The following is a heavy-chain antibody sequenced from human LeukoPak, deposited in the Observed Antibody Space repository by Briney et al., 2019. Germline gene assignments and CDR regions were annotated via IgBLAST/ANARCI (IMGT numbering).Heavy chain of an antibody. Sequence: PGGSLRLSCAASGFTFSSYGMHWVRQAPGKGLGWVAVMSYDGSNKYYADSVKGRFTISRDNSKNTLYLQMNSLRVEDTAVYYCAADKKDKTIRPDYWGQGTLVTVSS. CDR3: AADKKDKTIRPDY. V-gene: IGHV3-30*03. J-gene: IGHJ4*02. CDR1: GFTFSSYG. CDR2: MSYDGSNK. D-gene: IGHD4/OR15-4a*01.